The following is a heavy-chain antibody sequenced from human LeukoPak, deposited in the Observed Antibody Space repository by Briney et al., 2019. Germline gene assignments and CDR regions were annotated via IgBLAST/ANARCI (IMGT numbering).Heavy chain of an antibody. CDR3: AKDLYGDYD. CDR1: GFTFSDSW. Sequence: GGSLRLSCAASGFTFSDSWMSWVRQAPGKGLEWVSAISGSGGGTYYADSVKGRFTISRDNSKNTLYLQMNSLRAEDTAVYYCAKDLYGDYDWGQGTLVTVSS. V-gene: IGHV3-23*01. CDR2: ISGSGGGT. D-gene: IGHD4-17*01. J-gene: IGHJ4*02.